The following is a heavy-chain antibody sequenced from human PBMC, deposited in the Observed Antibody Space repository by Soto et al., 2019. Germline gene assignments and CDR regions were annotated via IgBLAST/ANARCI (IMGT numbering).Heavy chain of an antibody. CDR2: IYYSGIS. J-gene: IGHJ4*02. CDR1: GASISSGGYY. Sequence: QVQLLESGPGLVKPSQTLSLICNVSGASISSGGYYWSWIRQRPGGGLEWLGFIYYSGISHYNPSLKGRATISLDTSKNQFSLKLISVTAADTAVYYCARTEWIQLWFDYWGQGALVTVS. CDR3: ARTEWIQLWFDY. V-gene: IGHV4-31*03. D-gene: IGHD5-18*01.